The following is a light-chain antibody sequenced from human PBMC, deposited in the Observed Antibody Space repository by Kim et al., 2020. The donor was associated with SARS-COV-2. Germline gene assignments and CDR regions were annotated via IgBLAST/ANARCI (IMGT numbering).Light chain of an antibody. V-gene: IGLV3-25*03. Sequence: VSPGQTARITCSGDALPKQYAYWYQQKPGQAPVVVIYKDSEGPSGIPERFSGSSSGTTVTLTISGVQAEDEADYYCQSADSSGTWVFGGGTQLTVL. CDR1: ALPKQY. J-gene: IGLJ3*02. CDR3: QSADSSGTWV. CDR2: KDS.